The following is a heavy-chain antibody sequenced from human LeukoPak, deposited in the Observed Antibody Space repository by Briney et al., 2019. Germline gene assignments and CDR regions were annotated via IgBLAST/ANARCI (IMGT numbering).Heavy chain of an antibody. CDR3: ARAMGFGEGSGDY. V-gene: IGHV3-74*01. D-gene: IGHD3-10*01. J-gene: IGHJ4*02. Sequence: GGSLRLSCAASGFTFSSYWMHWVRQAPGKGLVWVSRINSDGSSTSYADSVKGRFTISRDNSKNTLYLQMNSLRVEDTAIYYCARAMGFGEGSGDYWGQGTLVTVSS. CDR1: GFTFSSYW. CDR2: INSDGSST.